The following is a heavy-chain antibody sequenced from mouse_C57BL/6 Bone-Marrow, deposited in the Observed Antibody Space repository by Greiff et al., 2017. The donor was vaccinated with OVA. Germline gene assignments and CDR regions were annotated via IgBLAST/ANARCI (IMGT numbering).Heavy chain of an antibody. Sequence: QVQLQQSGAELVRPGASVTLSCKASGYTFTDYEMHWVKQTPVHGLEWIGAIDPETGGTAYNQKFKGKAILTADKSSSTAYMELRSLTSEDSAVYYCTRGPSTVVAPYYFDYWGQGTTLTVSS. CDR3: TRGPSTVVAPYYFDY. V-gene: IGHV1-15*01. D-gene: IGHD1-1*01. J-gene: IGHJ2*01. CDR1: GYTFTDYE. CDR2: IDPETGGT.